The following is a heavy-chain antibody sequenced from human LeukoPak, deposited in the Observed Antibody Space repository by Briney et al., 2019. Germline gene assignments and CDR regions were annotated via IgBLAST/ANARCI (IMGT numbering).Heavy chain of an antibody. Sequence: SETLSLTCAVYGGSFSGYYWSWIRQPPGKGLEWIGEINHSGSTNYNPSLKSRVTMSVDTSKNQFSLKLSSVTAADTAVYYCARGGGDQLLNYFDYWGQGTLVTVSS. CDR1: GGSFSGYY. CDR2: INHSGST. V-gene: IGHV4-34*01. J-gene: IGHJ4*02. D-gene: IGHD2-2*01. CDR3: ARGGGDQLLNYFDY.